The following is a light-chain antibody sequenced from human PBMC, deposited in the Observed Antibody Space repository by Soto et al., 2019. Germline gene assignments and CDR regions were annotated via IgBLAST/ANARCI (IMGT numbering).Light chain of an antibody. V-gene: IGKV3-20*01. J-gene: IGKJ5*01. Sequence: EIVMTQSPGTLSVSPGERDTVSYTASQSLTRKSAWYQHKPGQSPSLLIYGASMRATGIPDRFSGSGSGTDFTLTISRLEPEDFAFYYCQQCGSSSTFGQGTRLEIK. CDR2: GAS. CDR1: QSLTRK. CDR3: QQCGSSST.